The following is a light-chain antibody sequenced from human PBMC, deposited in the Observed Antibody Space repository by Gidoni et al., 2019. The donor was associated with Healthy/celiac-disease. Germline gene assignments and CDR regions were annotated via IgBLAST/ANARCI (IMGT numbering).Light chain of an antibody. J-gene: IGLJ2*01. Sequence: QSALTQPPSASGSPGQSVTISCTGTSSDVGGYNYVSWYQQHPGKAPKLMLYEVSKRPSGVPDRFSGSKSGNTASLTVSGLQAEDEADYYCSSYAGSNNRVVFGGGTKLTVL. CDR3: SSYAGSNNRVV. V-gene: IGLV2-8*01. CDR2: EVS. CDR1: SSDVGGYNY.